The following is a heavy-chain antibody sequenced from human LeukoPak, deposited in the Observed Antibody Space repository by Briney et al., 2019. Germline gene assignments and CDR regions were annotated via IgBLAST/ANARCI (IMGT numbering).Heavy chain of an antibody. CDR3: ARGYVEMATNNEIDC. J-gene: IGHJ4*02. CDR2: INPNSGGT. CDR1: GYTFTGYY. V-gene: IGHV1-2*02. D-gene: IGHD5-24*01. Sequence: ASVKVSCKASGYTFTGYYMHWVRQAPGQGLEWMGWINPNSGGTNYAQKLQGRVTMTTDTSTSTAYMELRSLRSDDTAVYYCARGYVEMATNNEIDCWGQGTLVTVSS.